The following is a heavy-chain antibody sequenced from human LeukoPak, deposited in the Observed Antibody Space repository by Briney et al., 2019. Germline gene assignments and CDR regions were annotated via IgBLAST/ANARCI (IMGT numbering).Heavy chain of an antibody. CDR1: GFDFNTYG. J-gene: IGHJ4*02. V-gene: IGHV3-33*03. CDR2: IWYDGTIT. D-gene: IGHD6-6*01. CDR3: AKVSVQYSSSSDVFDY. Sequence: PGRSLRLSCAASGFDFNTYGMHWVRQAPGKGLEWVALIWYDGTITYYADSVKGRFTISRDNSKSTLYLQLTSLRAEDTAIYYCAKVSVQYSSSSDVFDYWGRGTPVTVSS.